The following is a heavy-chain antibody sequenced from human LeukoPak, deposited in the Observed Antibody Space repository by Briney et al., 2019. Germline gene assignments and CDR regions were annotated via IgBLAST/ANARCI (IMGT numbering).Heavy chain of an antibody. V-gene: IGHV1-18*01. Sequence: ASVKVSCKASGYTLTSYGISWVRQAPGQGLEWMGWISAYNGNTNYAQKFQGRVTMTTDISTSTAYMELRSLRSDDTAVYYCARDLVDIVGAPRGWFDPWGQGTLVTVSS. J-gene: IGHJ5*02. CDR3: ARDLVDIVGAPRGWFDP. D-gene: IGHD1-26*01. CDR1: GYTLTSYG. CDR2: ISAYNGNT.